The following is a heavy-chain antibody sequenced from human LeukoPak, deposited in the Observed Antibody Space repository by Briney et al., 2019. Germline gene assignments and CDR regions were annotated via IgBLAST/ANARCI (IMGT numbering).Heavy chain of an antibody. D-gene: IGHD6-19*01. J-gene: IGHJ4*02. CDR3: ARAALSGWIDY. V-gene: IGHV3-7*01. CDR1: GFMFITYW. CDR2: IKQDGSEK. Sequence: GGSLRLSCAASGFMFITYWMSWVRQAPGKGLEWVANIKQDGSEKYYVDSVKGRFTISRDNAKNSLYLQMNSLRAEDTGVYYCARAALSGWIDYWGQGTLATVSS.